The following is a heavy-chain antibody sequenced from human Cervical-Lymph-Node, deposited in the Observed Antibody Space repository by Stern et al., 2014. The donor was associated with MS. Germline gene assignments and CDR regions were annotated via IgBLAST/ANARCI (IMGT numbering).Heavy chain of an antibody. CDR3: ARKGAVVPAAIENWFDS. Sequence: QLQLQASGPGLVKPSQTLSLTCTVSGGSISSGGYFWSWIRQHPGKGLEWLGYIYHSVIPYYNPSLKRRVTISVDTSKNQFSLNLPSVTAADTAVYYCARKGAVVPAAIENWFDSWGQGTLVTVPS. J-gene: IGHJ5*01. D-gene: IGHD2-2*01. CDR1: GGSISSGGYF. CDR2: IYHSVIP. V-gene: IGHV4-31*03.